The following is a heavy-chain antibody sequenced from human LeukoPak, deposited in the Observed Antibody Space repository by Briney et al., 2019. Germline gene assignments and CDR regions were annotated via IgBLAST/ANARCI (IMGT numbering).Heavy chain of an antibody. D-gene: IGHD3-3*01. V-gene: IGHV1-18*01. CDR2: ISAYNGNT. CDR3: ARDSAQNYDFWSGYYPPYYYYYYMDV. J-gene: IGHJ6*03. CDR1: GYTFTSYG. Sequence: ASVKVSCKASGYTFTSYGISWVRQAPGQGLEWMGWISAYNGNTNYAQKLQGRVTMTTDTSTSTAYMELRSLRSDDTAVYYCARDSAQNYDFWSGYYPPYYYYYYMDVWGKGTTVTVSS.